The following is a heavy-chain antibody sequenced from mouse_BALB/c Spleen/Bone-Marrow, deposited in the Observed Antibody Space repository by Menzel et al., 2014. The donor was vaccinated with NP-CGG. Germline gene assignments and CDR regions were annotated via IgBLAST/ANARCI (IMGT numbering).Heavy chain of an antibody. V-gene: IGHV5-6-3*01. CDR1: GFTFSSYG. CDR3: ARDYYGSSDY. CDR2: INSNGGST. D-gene: IGHD1-1*01. J-gene: IGHJ2*01. Sequence: DVKLVESGGGLVQPGGSLKLSCAASGFTFSSYGMSWVRQTPDKRLELVATINSNGGSTYYPDSVKGRFTISRDDAKNTLYLQMSSLKSEDTAMYYCARDYYGSSDYCGQGTTLTVSS.